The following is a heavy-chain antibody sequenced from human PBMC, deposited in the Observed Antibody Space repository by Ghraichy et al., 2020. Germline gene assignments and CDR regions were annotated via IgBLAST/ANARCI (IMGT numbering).Heavy chain of an antibody. CDR3: ARVRSQLVNY. D-gene: IGHD6-13*01. V-gene: IGHV4-34*01. CDR1: GGSFSGYY. J-gene: IGHJ4*02. Sequence: SETLSLTCAVYGGSFSGYYWSWIRQPPGKGLEWIGEINHSGSTNYNPSLKSRVTISVDTSKNQFSLKLSSVTAADTAVYYCARVRSQLVNYWGQGTLVTVSS. CDR2: INHSGST.